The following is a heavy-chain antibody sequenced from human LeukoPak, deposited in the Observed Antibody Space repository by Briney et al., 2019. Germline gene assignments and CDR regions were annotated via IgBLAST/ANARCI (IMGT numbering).Heavy chain of an antibody. D-gene: IGHD3-22*01. V-gene: IGHV4-59*12. CDR1: GGSISSYY. CDR2: IYYSGST. Sequence: PSETLSLTCTVSGGSISSYYWSWIRQPPGKGLEWIGYIYYSGSTNYNPSLKSRVTISVDTSKNQFSLKLSSVTAADTAVYYCARESDPSGYYYDSSGYSDAFDIWGQGTMVTVSS. CDR3: ARESDPSGYYYDSSGYSDAFDI. J-gene: IGHJ3*02.